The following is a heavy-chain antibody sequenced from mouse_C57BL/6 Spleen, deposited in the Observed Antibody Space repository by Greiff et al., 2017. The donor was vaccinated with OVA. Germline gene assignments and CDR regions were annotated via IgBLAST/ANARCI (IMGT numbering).Heavy chain of an antibody. V-gene: IGHV5-9-1*02. CDR1: GFTFSSYA. D-gene: IGHD3-2*02. J-gene: IGHJ4*01. Sequence: EVKLMESGEGLVKPGGSLKLSCAASGFTFSSYAMSWVRQTPEKRLEWVAYISSGGDYIYYADTVKGRFTISRDNARNTLYLQMSSLKSEDTAMYYCTRAGSSGYVEVWGQGTSVTVSS. CDR2: ISSGGDYI. CDR3: TRAGSSGYVEV.